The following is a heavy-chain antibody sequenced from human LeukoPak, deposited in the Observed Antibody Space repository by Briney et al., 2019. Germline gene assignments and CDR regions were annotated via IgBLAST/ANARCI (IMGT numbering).Heavy chain of an antibody. CDR1: GYSFTTYW. D-gene: IGHD4-17*01. CDR2: IYPGDSDT. Sequence: GESLKISCKVSGYSFTTYWIGWVRQMPGKGLEWMGIIYPGDSDTRYNPSFQGQVTISVDKSISTAYLQWSSLKASDTAIYYCARRGKDDYGDWGAFDIWGQGTMVTVSS. CDR3: ARRGKDDYGDWGAFDI. J-gene: IGHJ3*02. V-gene: IGHV5-51*01.